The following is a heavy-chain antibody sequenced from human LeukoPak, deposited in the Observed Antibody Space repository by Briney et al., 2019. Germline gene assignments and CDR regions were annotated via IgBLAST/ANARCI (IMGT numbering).Heavy chain of an antibody. CDR3: VRGRPHGNDY. CDR1: GFTFSSYW. CDR2: IASDGSGT. J-gene: IGHJ4*02. D-gene: IGHD4-23*01. V-gene: IGHV3-74*01. Sequence: PGGSLRLSCAASGFTFSSYWMNWVRQAPGKGLVWVSRIASDGSGTTYADSVKGRFSISRDNAKNTLYLQMNSLRVEDTAVYYCVRGRPHGNDYWGQGTLVTVSS.